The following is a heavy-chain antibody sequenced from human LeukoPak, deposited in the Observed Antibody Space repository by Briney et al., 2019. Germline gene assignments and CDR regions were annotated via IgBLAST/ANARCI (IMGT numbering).Heavy chain of an antibody. CDR2: ISSSASTI. Sequence: PGGSLRLSCAASGFTFSSYSMNWVRQAPGKGLEWVSYISSSASTIYYADSVKGRFTISRDNAKNSLYLQMNSLRAEDTGLYYCARSRGSWPDYFDYWGQGTLVTVTS. V-gene: IGHV3-48*04. J-gene: IGHJ4*02. CDR1: GFTFSSYS. CDR3: ARSRGSWPDYFDY. D-gene: IGHD6-13*01.